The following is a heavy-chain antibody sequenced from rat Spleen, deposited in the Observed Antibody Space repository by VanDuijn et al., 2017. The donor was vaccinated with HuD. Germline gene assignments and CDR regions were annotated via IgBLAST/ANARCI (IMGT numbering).Heavy chain of an antibody. Sequence: QVQLKESGPGLVKPSETLSLTCTVSGFSLTSYHVSWVRQPPGKGLEWMGVIWGDGSTAYNSALKSRLTISRDTSKSQVFLKMNSLQTEDTAIYFCTRDHSYWGSYYPGGFAYWGQGTLVTVSS. D-gene: IGHD1-12*02. CDR3: TRDHSYWGSYYPGGFAY. CDR1: GFSLTSYH. CDR2: IWGDGST. V-gene: IGHV2-15*01. J-gene: IGHJ3*01.